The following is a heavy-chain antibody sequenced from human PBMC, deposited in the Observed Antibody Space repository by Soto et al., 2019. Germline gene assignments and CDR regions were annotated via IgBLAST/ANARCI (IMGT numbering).Heavy chain of an antibody. CDR1: GYTFTSYY. V-gene: IGHV1-46*01. CDR2: INPSGGST. J-gene: IGHJ4*02. Sequence: ASVKVSCKASGYTFTSYYMHWVRQAPGQGLEWMGIINPSGGSTSYAQKFQGRVTMTRDTSTSTVYMEPSSLRSEDTAVYYCARSAVSGYSYGLTGYWGQGTLVTVSS. CDR3: ARSAVSGYSYGLTGY. D-gene: IGHD5-18*01.